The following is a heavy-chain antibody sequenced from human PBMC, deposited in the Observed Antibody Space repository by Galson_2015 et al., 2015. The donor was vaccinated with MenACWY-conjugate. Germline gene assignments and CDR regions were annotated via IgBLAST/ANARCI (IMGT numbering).Heavy chain of an antibody. J-gene: IGHJ1*01. CDR3: ARALSSSRTV. Sequence: ETLSLTCAVYGGAIDSRDWGGWVRQPPGKGLEWIGEIYYSGKTNYKPSLRGRVTISLDERKGDFFLRLASGTAADTALYFRARALSSSRTVWGQGIVVAVSS. V-gene: IGHV4-4*01. CDR1: GGAIDSRDW. D-gene: IGHD6-13*01. CDR2: IYYSGKT.